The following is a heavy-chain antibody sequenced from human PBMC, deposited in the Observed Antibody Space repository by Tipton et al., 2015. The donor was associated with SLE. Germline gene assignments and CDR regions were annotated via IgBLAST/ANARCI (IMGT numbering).Heavy chain of an antibody. D-gene: IGHD3-10*01. J-gene: IGHJ4*02. Sequence: TLSLTCTVSGGSITNYYWTWIRQTPGKGLEWIGNIYYAGNTNYNPSLKSRVTISIDTSKNQLSLRLSSVTAADTAVYYCARERAEYYGSGSYFEYWGQGTLVTVSS. CDR1: GGSITNYY. CDR2: IYYAGNT. CDR3: ARERAEYYGSGSYFEY. V-gene: IGHV4-59*01.